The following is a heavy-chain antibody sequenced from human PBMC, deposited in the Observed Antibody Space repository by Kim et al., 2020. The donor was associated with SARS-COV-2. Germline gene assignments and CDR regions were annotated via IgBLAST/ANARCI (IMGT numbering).Heavy chain of an antibody. J-gene: IGHJ6*02. CDR3: ASAHYGSGSYYILGYYYYGMDV. V-gene: IGHV3-33*01. D-gene: IGHD3-10*01. Sequence: GGSLRLSCAASGFTFSSYGMHWVRQAPGKGLEWVAVIWYDGSNKYYADSVKGRFTISRDNSKNTLYLQMNSLRAEDTAVYYCASAHYGSGSYYILGYYYYGMDVWGQGTTVTVSS. CDR1: GFTFSSYG. CDR2: IWYDGSNK.